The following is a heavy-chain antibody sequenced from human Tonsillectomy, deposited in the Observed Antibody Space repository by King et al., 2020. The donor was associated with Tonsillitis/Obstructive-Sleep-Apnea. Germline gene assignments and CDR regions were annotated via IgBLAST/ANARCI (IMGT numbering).Heavy chain of an antibody. Sequence: VQLQESGPGLVKPSETLSLTCTVSGDSISHSYWSWIRQPPGKGLEWIAYVSYSGSTDSNPSLKSRVNISVDTSKNHFSLRLSSVTAADTAVYYCARGGFFGDYGWANDYWGQGTLVTVSS. D-gene: IGHD4-17*01. CDR2: VSYSGST. CDR1: GDSISHSY. V-gene: IGHV4-59*13. CDR3: ARGGFFGDYGWANDY. J-gene: IGHJ4*02.